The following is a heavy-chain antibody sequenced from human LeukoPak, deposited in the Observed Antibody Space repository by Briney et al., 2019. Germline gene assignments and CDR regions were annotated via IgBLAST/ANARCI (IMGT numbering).Heavy chain of an antibody. D-gene: IGHD6-6*01. CDR3: ARQDSSSSYFDY. CDR1: GYSFTSYW. J-gene: IGHJ4*02. V-gene: IGHV5-51*01. Sequence: PGESLKISCKGSGYSFTSYWIGWGRQMPGKGLEWMGIIYPGDSDTRYSPSFQGQFTISADKSLSTAYLQWSSLKASDTAMDYCARQDSSSSYFDYWGQGTLVTVSS. CDR2: IYPGDSDT.